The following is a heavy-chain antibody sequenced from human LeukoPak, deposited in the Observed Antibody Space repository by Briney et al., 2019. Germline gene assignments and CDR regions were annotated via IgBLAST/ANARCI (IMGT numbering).Heavy chain of an antibody. V-gene: IGHV3-23*01. D-gene: IGHD6-13*01. CDR3: AKDPSSSWYLYYFDY. CDR1: GFPFSSYA. CDR2: ISGSGGST. Sequence: GGSLRLLCAASGFPFSSYALSWVRQAPGKGLECVSAISGSGGSTYYADSVEGRFTISRDNSKNTLYLQMNSLRAEDTAVYYCAKDPSSSWYLYYFDYWGQGTLVTVSS. J-gene: IGHJ4*02.